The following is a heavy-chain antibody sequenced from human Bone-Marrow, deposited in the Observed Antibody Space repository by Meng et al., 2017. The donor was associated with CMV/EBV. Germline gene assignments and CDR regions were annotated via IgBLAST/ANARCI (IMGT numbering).Heavy chain of an antibody. V-gene: IGHV3-11*01. CDR1: GFTFSDYY. D-gene: IGHD1-7*01. J-gene: IGHJ3*02. Sequence: GESLKISCAASGFTFSDYYMSWIRQAPGKGLEWVSYISSSGSTIYYADSVKGRFTISRDNAKNSLYLQMNSLRAEDTAVYYCARENWNYGADAFDIWGQGTMVTVSS. CDR3: ARENWNYGADAFDI. CDR2: ISSSGSTI.